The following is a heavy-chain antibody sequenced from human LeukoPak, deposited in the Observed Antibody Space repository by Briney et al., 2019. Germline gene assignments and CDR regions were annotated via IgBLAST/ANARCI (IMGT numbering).Heavy chain of an antibody. D-gene: IGHD5-18*01. CDR1: GGSFSGYY. CDR2: INHSGGT. CDR3: ARGRIQLWRYGAVQDY. J-gene: IGHJ4*02. V-gene: IGHV4-34*01. Sequence: PSETLSLTCAVYGGSFSGYYWSWIRQPPGKGLEWIGEINHSGGTNYNPSLKSRVTISVDTSKNQFSLKLSSVTAADTAVYYCARGRIQLWRYGAVQDYWGQGTLVTVSS.